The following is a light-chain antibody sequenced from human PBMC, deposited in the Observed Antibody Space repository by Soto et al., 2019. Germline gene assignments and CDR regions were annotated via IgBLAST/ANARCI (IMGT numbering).Light chain of an antibody. CDR2: EVS. V-gene: IGLV2-8*01. Sequence: QSALTQPPSASGSRGQSVTISCTGSSSDVGHSNFVSWYQQHPGKGPKLIIYEVSKRPSGVPDRFSGSKSGNTASLSVSGLQDEDEADYFCNAQADNGKHVFGTGTKLTVL. J-gene: IGLJ1*01. CDR3: NAQADNGKHV. CDR1: SSDVGHSNF.